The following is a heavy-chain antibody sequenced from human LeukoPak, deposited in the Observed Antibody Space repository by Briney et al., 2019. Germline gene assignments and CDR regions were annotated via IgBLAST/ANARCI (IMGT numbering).Heavy chain of an antibody. Sequence: SETLSLTCTISGYPISSGYYWGWIRQPPGKGLEWIGSIYHSGSTYYNPSLKSRVTISLDTSENQFFLKLSSVTAADTAVYYCARDPYSSGWGYFDYWGQGTLVTVSS. V-gene: IGHV4-38-2*02. CDR3: ARDPYSSGWGYFDY. CDR1: GYPISSGYY. D-gene: IGHD6-19*01. J-gene: IGHJ4*02. CDR2: IYHSGST.